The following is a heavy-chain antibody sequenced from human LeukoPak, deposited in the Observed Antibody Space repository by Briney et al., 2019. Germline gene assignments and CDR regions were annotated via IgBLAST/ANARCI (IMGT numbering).Heavy chain of an antibody. CDR3: ARDRHIVVVTAIH. D-gene: IGHD2-21*02. J-gene: IGHJ4*02. CDR2: ISYDGSNK. V-gene: IGHV3-30-3*01. Sequence: GGSLRLSCAASGFTFSSYAMHWVRQAPGKGLEWVAVISYDGSNKYYADSVKGRFTISRDNSKNTLYLQMNSLRAEDTAVYYCARDRHIVVVTAIHWGQGTLVTVSS. CDR1: GFTFSSYA.